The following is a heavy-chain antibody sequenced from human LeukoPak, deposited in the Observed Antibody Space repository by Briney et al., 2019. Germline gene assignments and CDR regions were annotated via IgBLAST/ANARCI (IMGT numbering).Heavy chain of an antibody. CDR2: IYTSGST. CDR3: ARDLSGYDSDDAFDI. CDR1: GGSISSGSYY. J-gene: IGHJ3*02. V-gene: IGHV4-61*02. Sequence: SQTLSLTCTVSGGSISSGSYYWSWIRQPAGKGLEWIGRIYTSGSTNYNPSLKSRVTISVDTSKNQFSLKLSSVTAADTAVYYCARDLSGYDSDDAFDIWGQGTMVTVSS. D-gene: IGHD5-12*01.